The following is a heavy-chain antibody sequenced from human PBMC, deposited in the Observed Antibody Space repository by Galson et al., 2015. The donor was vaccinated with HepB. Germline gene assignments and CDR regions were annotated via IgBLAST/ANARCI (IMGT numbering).Heavy chain of an antibody. J-gene: IGHJ4*02. CDR2: INPGNGNT. V-gene: IGHV1-3*01. CDR1: GYTFISYT. Sequence: SVKVSCKASGYTFISYTIHWVRQAPGQRLEWMGWINPGNGNTIYSQKFQGRVTITRDTSASTAYMDLSSLTSEDTAVYYCARVSTSSWDKYNYDHWGQGTLVTVSS. CDR3: ARVSTSSWDKYNYDH. D-gene: IGHD6-13*01.